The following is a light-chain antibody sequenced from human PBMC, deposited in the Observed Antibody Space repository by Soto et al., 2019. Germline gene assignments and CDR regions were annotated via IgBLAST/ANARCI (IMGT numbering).Light chain of an antibody. CDR2: DTS. CDR3: HQFGYSPRT. Sequence: EIVLTQSPATLSLSPGERATLSCRASQSVSRYLAWYQQKPGQAPRLLIYDTSKRATDIPDRFSGSGSGTDFTLAIRRLEPEDFAVYYCHQFGYSPRTFGQGTKVDIK. J-gene: IGKJ1*01. V-gene: IGKV3-11*01. CDR1: QSVSRY.